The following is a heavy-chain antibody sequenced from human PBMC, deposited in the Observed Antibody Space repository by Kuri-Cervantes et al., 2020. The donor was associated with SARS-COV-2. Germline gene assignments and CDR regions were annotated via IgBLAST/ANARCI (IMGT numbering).Heavy chain of an antibody. CDR3: ARENLEWFDAFDI. Sequence: GESLKISCAASGFTFSSYWMHWVRQAPGKGLEWVAVISYDGSNKYYADSVKGRFTISRDNSKNTLYLQMNSLRAEDTAVYYCARENLEWFDAFDIWGQGTMVTVSS. J-gene: IGHJ3*02. D-gene: IGHD3-3*01. V-gene: IGHV3-30-3*01. CDR1: GFTFSSYW. CDR2: ISYDGSNK.